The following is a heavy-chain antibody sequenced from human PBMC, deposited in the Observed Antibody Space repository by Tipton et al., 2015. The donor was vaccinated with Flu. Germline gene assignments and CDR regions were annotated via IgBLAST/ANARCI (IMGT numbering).Heavy chain of an antibody. J-gene: IGHJ5*01. CDR1: GFTVSSSY. CDR2: IYSGGST. D-gene: IGHD3/OR15-3a*01. V-gene: IGHV3-53*01. Sequence: SLRLSCAVSGFTVSSSYMSWVRQAPGKGLEWVSVIYSGGSTYHADSVKGRFTISRDNSKNTLHLQMDSLRVEDTAVYYCVRDSGWTGPHDSWGQGTQVTVSS. CDR3: VRDSGWTGPHDS.